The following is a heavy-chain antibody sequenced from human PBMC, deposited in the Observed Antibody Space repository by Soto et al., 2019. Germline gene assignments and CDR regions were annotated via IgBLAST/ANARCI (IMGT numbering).Heavy chain of an antibody. CDR1: GFTFSSYS. Sequence: GGSLRLSCAASGFTFSSYSMNWVRQAPGKGLEWVSSISSSSSYIYYADSVKGRFTISRDNAKNSLYLQMNSLGAEDTAVYYCARDYRISGLLGWLDPRGQGILLTVYS. CDR3: ARDYRISGLLGWLDP. CDR2: ISSSSSYI. J-gene: IGHJ5*02. V-gene: IGHV3-21*01. D-gene: IGHD2-15*01.